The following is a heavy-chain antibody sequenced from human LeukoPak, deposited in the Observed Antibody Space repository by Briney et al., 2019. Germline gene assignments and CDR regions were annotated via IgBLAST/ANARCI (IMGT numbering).Heavy chain of an antibody. CDR1: GGSVSSGSYY. V-gene: IGHV4-61*01. CDR3: ARAACSSTSCYYYYGMDV. Sequence: PSETLSLTCTVSGGSVSSGSYYWGWIRQPPGKGLEWIGYIYYSGGTNYNPSLKSRVTISVDTPKNQFSLKLSSVTAADTAVYYCARAACSSTSCYYYYGMDVWGQGTTVTVSS. J-gene: IGHJ6*02. CDR2: IYYSGGT. D-gene: IGHD2-2*01.